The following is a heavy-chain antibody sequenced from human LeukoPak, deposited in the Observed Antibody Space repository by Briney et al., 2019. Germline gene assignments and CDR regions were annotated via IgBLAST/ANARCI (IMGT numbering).Heavy chain of an antibody. CDR2: IYYSGTT. CDR1: GFSISSGYY. V-gene: IGHV4-38-2*01. D-gene: IGHD3/OR15-3a*01. Sequence: PSETLSLTCAVSGFSISSGYYWGWIRQPPGKGLEWIGSIYYSGTTYYNPSLKSRVTISVDTSKNQFSLKLNSVTAADTAVYYCTRGLMWGQGTMVTVSS. J-gene: IGHJ3*02. CDR3: TRGLM.